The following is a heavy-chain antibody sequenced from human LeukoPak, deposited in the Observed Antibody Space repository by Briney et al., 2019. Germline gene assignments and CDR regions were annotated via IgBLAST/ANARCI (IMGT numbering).Heavy chain of an antibody. CDR3: ARDQCSSTSCPYYYYGMDV. J-gene: IGHJ6*04. CDR2: IIPIFGTA. D-gene: IGHD2-2*01. V-gene: IGHV1-69*01. Sequence: GSSVKVSCKASGGTFSSYAISWVRQAPGQGLEWMGGIIPIFGTANYAQKFQGGVTITADESTSTAYMELSSLRSEDTAVYYCARDQCSSTSCPYYYYGMDVWGKGTTVTVSS. CDR1: GGTFSSYA.